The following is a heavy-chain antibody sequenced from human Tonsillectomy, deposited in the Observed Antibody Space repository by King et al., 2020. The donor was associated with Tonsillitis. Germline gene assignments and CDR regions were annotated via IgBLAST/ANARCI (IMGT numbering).Heavy chain of an antibody. J-gene: IGHJ6*01. CDR3: ASQASHYYFALDV. Sequence: VQLVESGGGLVQPGVSLRLSCAAAGFTFSSYCMSGVRQAPGKGLEWVANKKEDGSEQYYMDSVQGRFTISRDNAKNSVYLQMNSLRAEDTAVYYCASQASHYYFALDVWGQGPTVPVSS. CDR2: KKEDGSEQ. CDR1: GFTFSSYC. V-gene: IGHV3-7*01.